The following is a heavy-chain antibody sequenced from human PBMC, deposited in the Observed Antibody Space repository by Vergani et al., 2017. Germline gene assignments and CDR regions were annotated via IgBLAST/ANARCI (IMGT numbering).Heavy chain of an antibody. Sequence: EVQLVESGGGLVQPGGSLRLSCAASGFSVSGNYMTWVRRTPGKGLEWVSIIYSSGSTKYADSVKGRFTISRDISKNTVYLQMNNLRPDDTAVYYCARRDANCPLGYWGQGTLVSVSS. V-gene: IGHV3-66*02. D-gene: IGHD2-8*01. CDR2: IYSSGST. J-gene: IGHJ4*02. CDR3: ARRDANCPLGY. CDR1: GFSVSGNY.